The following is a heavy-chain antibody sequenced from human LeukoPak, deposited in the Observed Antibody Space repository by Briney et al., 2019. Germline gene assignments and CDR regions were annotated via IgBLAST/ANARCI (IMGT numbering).Heavy chain of an antibody. CDR2: ISWNSGSI. CDR3: AKGGVVLRFSEWFDY. Sequence: PGRSLRLSCAASGFTFDDYAMHWVRQAPGKGLEWVSGISWNSGSIGYADSVKGRFTISRDNAKNSLYLQMNSLRAEDTALYYCAKGGVVLRFSEWFDYWGQGTLVTVSS. J-gene: IGHJ4*02. V-gene: IGHV3-9*01. D-gene: IGHD3-3*01. CDR1: GFTFDDYA.